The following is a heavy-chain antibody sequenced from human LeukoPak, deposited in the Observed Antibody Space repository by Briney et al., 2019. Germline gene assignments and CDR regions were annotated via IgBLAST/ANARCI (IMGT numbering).Heavy chain of an antibody. Sequence: GGSLRLSCAASGFTFSSSAMGWVRQVPGKGLEWVSAISGNGSSKKYADSVKGRFTISRDNSKNTLYLQMNSLRAEDTALYFCAKDIGHHWFDLWGQGTLVTVSS. D-gene: IGHD1-26*01. CDR3: AKDIGHHWFDL. V-gene: IGHV3-23*01. CDR2: ISGNGSSK. CDR1: GFTFSSSA. J-gene: IGHJ5*02.